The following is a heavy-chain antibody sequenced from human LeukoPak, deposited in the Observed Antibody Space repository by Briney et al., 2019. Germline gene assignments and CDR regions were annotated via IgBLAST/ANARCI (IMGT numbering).Heavy chain of an antibody. Sequence: GGTLRLSCAASGFTFTTYDMSWVRQAPGKGLEWVSAIIGSGGSTYYADSVKGRFTISRDNSKNTLYLQMNSLRAEDTAVYYCAILFMITFGGVPHYWGQGTLVTVSS. CDR3: AILFMITFGGVPHY. V-gene: IGHV3-23*01. D-gene: IGHD3-16*01. J-gene: IGHJ4*02. CDR2: IIGSGGST. CDR1: GFTFTTYD.